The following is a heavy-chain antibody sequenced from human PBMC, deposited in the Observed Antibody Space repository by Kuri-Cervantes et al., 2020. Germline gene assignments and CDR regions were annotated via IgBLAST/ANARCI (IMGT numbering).Heavy chain of an antibody. J-gene: IGHJ4*02. CDR3: ARAGELSSVDY. Sequence: SVKVSCKASGGTFSSYAVSWVRQAPGQGLEWLGGIIPIFGPANYAQKFQGRVTITADKSTGTAYMELSSLRSDDTDVYYCARAGELSSVDYWGQGTLVTVSS. CDR1: GGTFSSYA. D-gene: IGHD3-16*02. CDR2: IIPIFGPA. V-gene: IGHV1-69*06.